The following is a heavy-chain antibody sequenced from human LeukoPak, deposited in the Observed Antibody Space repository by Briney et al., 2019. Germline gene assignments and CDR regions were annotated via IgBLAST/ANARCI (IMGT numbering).Heavy chain of an antibody. V-gene: IGHV1-69*04. Sequence: ASVKVSCKASGGTFSSYAISWVRQAPGQGLEWMGRIIPILGIANYAQKFQGRVTITADESTSTAYMELSSLRSEDTAVYYCARVRQLYDAFDIWGQGTMVTVSS. CDR1: GGTFSSYA. J-gene: IGHJ3*02. D-gene: IGHD6-13*01. CDR3: ARVRQLYDAFDI. CDR2: IIPILGIA.